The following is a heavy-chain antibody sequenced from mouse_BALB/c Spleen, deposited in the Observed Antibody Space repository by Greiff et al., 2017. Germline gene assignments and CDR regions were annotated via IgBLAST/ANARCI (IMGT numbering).Heavy chain of an antibody. CDR3: GNYDYAMDY. CDR2: IDPENGDT. Sequence: EVQLQESGAELVRSGASVKLSCTASGFNIKDYYMHWVKQRPEQGLEWIGWIDPENGDTEYAPKFQGKATMTADTSSNTAYLQLSSLTSEDTAVYYCGNYDYAMDYWGQGTSVTVSS. CDR1: GFNIKDYY. D-gene: IGHD2-1*01. V-gene: IGHV14-4*02. J-gene: IGHJ4*01.